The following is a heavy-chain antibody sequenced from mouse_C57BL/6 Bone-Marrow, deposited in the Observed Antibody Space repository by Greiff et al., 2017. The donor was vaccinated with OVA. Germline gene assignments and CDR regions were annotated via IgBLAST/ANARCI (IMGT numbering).Heavy chain of an antibody. J-gene: IGHJ2*01. CDR3: ARKGEGEYYFDD. CDR2: IYPRSGNT. Sequence: QVQLQQSGAELARPGASVKLSCKASGYTFTSYGISWVKQRPGQGLEWIGEIYPRSGNTYYNEKFKGKATLTADKSSSTAYMELRSLTSEDSAVYVCARKGEGEYYFDDWGQGTTLTGSS. CDR1: GYTFTSYG. V-gene: IGHV1-81*01.